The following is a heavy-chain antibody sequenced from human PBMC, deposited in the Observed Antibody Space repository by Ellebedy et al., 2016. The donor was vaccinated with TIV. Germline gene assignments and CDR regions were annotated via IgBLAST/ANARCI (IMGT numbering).Heavy chain of an antibody. J-gene: IGHJ4*02. D-gene: IGHD3-10*01. CDR2: IYYSGST. CDR3: ARQFFGSGTYSDY. V-gene: IGHV4-59*08. Sequence: SETLSLTXPASDASISSYYWSWIRQPPGKGLEWVGSIYYSGSTYYNPSLKSRVSISLDTSKNQFSLKLTSVTAADTAVYYCARQFFGSGTYSDYWGQGTLVTVSS. CDR1: DASISSYY.